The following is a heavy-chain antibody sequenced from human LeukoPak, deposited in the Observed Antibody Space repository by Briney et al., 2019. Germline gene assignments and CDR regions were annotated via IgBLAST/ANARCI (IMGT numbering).Heavy chain of an antibody. D-gene: IGHD3-10*01. J-gene: IGHJ6*02. CDR2: ISWNSGTI. CDR1: GFTFHDYA. CDR3: AKDGSGSPQLYYGMDV. V-gene: IGHV3-9*01. Sequence: GGSLRLSCAASGFTFHDYAMHWVRQAPGKGLEWVSGISWNSGTIGYADSVKGRFTISRDNAKNSLYLQMNSLRAEDTVLYYCAKDGSGSPQLYYGMDVWGQGTTVTVSS.